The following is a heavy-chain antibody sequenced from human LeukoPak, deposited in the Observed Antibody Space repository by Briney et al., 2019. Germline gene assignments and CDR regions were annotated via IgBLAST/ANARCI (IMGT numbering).Heavy chain of an antibody. Sequence: PGGSLRLSCAASGFTFSSYAMHWVRQAPGKGLEWVAVISYDGSNKYYADSVKGRFTISRDNSKNTLYLQMNSLRAEDTAVYYCAKEASGYSSSWRAEYFQHWGQGTLVTVSS. J-gene: IGHJ1*01. D-gene: IGHD6-13*01. CDR3: AKEASGYSSSWRAEYFQH. V-gene: IGHV3-30-3*01. CDR2: ISYDGSNK. CDR1: GFTFSSYA.